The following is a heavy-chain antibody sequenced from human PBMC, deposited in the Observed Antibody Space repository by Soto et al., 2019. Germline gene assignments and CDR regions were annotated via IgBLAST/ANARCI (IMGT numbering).Heavy chain of an antibody. CDR3: AKVKSSSWLNFDY. CDR2: ISGSGGST. CDR1: GFTFSSYA. J-gene: IGHJ4*02. V-gene: IGHV3-23*01. D-gene: IGHD6-6*01. Sequence: EVQLLESGGGLVQPGGSLRLSCAASGFTFSSYAMSWVRQAPGKGLEWVSAISGSGGSTYYADSVKGRFTISRDNSKNTLYLQRNSLRAEDTAVYYCAKVKSSSWLNFDYWGQGTLVTVSS.